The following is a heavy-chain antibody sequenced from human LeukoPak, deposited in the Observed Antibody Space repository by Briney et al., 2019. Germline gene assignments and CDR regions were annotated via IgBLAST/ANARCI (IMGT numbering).Heavy chain of an antibody. CDR3: AKTLLRFLEWLLDY. J-gene: IGHJ4*02. V-gene: IGHV3-30-3*02. Sequence: PGGSLRLSCAASGFTFSSYAMHWVRQAPGKGLEWVAVISYDGSNKYYADSVKGRFTISRDNSKNTLYLQMNSLRAEDTAVYYCAKTLLRFLEWLLDYWGQGTLVTVSS. CDR1: GFTFSSYA. D-gene: IGHD3-3*01. CDR2: ISYDGSNK.